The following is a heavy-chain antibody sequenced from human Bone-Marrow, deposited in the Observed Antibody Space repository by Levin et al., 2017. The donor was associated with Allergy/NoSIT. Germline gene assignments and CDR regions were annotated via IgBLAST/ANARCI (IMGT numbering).Heavy chain of an antibody. J-gene: IGHJ4*02. CDR3: ARAGDGSYYVGSNDF. Sequence: SETLSLTCSVSGDSITNYYWSWIRQPPGKGLDYIGYPDYRGSGSFNPSLKSRVTVSVDTSKNQFSLKLTSVTAADTAVYYCARAGDGSYYVGSNDFWGPGILVTVSS. CDR2: PDYRGSG. V-gene: IGHV4-59*01. D-gene: IGHD3-16*01. CDR1: GDSITNYY.